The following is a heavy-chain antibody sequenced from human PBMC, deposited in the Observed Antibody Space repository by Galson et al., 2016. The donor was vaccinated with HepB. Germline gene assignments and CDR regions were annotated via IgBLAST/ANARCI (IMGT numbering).Heavy chain of an antibody. J-gene: IGHJ5*02. V-gene: IGHV3-30*18. CDR3: AKESIQGGPVPGARCNWFDP. CDR2: ISSDGSNR. D-gene: IGHD6-19*01. CDR1: GFTFSSYG. Sequence: SLRLSCAASGFTFSSYGVHWVRQTPGKGLEWVAGISSDGSNRFYGDSVKGRFTISRDSSKNTLYLQMNSLRSEDTAVYYCAKESIQGGPVPGARCNWFDPWGQGTLVTVSS.